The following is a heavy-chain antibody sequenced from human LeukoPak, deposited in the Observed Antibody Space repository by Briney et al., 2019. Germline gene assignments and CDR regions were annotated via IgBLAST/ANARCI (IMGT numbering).Heavy chain of an antibody. Sequence: GESLKISCKGSGYTFHTYWIGWVRQMPGKGLEWMGLIYPGDSDSKYSQSFQGQVSISADKSISTAYLQWSSLKASDTAMYYCARATSGSFDYWGQGTLVTVSS. V-gene: IGHV5-51*01. J-gene: IGHJ4*02. CDR3: ARATSGSFDY. CDR1: GYTFHTYW. D-gene: IGHD3-22*01. CDR2: IYPGDSDS.